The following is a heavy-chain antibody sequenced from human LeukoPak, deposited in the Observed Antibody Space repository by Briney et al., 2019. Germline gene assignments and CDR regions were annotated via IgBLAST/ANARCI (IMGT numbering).Heavy chain of an antibody. CDR1: GFTFSSYA. CDR2: ISADASST. Sequence: GGSLRLSCAASGFTFSSYAMSWVRQAPGKGLEWVSAISADASSTYYADSAEGRFTISRYNSKNALFLQMNSLRAEDTAVYYCARGAYGDYDYWGQGTLVTVSS. CDR3: ARGAYGDYDY. V-gene: IGHV3-23*01. D-gene: IGHD4-17*01. J-gene: IGHJ4*02.